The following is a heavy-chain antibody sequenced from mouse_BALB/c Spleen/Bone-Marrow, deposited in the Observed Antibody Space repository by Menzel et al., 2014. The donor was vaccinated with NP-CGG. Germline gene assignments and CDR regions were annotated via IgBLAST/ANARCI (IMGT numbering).Heavy chain of an antibody. J-gene: IGHJ2*01. CDR1: GYTFTSYW. V-gene: IGHV1S41*01. Sequence: DLVKPGASMELSCKASGYTFTSYWINWIKQRPGQGLEWIGRIAPGSGSTYYNEMFKGKAILTVDTSSSTAYIQLSSLSSEDSAVYFCAYYRYDVNYWGQGTTLTVSS. D-gene: IGHD2-14*01. CDR2: IAPGSGST. CDR3: AYYRYDVNY.